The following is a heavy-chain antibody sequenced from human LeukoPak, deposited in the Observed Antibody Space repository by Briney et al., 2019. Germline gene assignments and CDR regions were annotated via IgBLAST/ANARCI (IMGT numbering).Heavy chain of an antibody. CDR2: IIPIFGTA. CDR3: AREDGDLPSRFDY. Sequence: SVKVSCKASGGTFSSYAISWVRQAPGQGLEWMGGIIPIFGTANYAQKFQGRVTITADKSTSTAYMELGSLRSEDTAVYYCAREDGDLPSRFDYWGQGTLVTVSS. V-gene: IGHV1-69*06. CDR1: GGTFSSYA. D-gene: IGHD4-17*01. J-gene: IGHJ4*02.